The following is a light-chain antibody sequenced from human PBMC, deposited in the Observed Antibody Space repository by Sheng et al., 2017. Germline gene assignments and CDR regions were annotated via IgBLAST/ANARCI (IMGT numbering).Light chain of an antibody. J-gene: IGLJ2*01. CDR1: SSNIGAGYD. Sequence: QSVLTQPPSVSGAPGQRVTISCTGSSSNIGAGYDVHWYQQLPGTAPRLLIYFNNIRPSGVPDRFSGSKSGTSASLAITGLQAEDEADHYCQSYDTSLTGYVLFGGGTKLTVL. V-gene: IGLV1-40*01. CDR3: QSYDTSLTGYVL. CDR2: FNN.